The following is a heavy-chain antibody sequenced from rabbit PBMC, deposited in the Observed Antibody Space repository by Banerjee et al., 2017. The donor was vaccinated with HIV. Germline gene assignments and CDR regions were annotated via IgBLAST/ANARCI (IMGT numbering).Heavy chain of an antibody. D-gene: IGHD4-1*01. J-gene: IGHJ4*01. CDR3: VREVAARFSL. Sequence: QSLEESGGGLVKPGGTLTLTCTVSGFTLSGGSYICWVRQAPGKGLEWIGYIDPIFGITYFANWVNGRFTISSHNAQNTLFLQLNSLTAADTATYFCVREVAARFSLWGPGTLVTVS. CDR2: IDPIFGIT. CDR1: GFTLSGGSY. V-gene: IGHV1S43*01.